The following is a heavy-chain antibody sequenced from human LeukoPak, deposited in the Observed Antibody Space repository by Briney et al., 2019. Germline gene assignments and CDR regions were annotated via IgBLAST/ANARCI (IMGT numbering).Heavy chain of an antibody. Sequence: GGSLRHSCAVSGLTGSSTFMSWVRQAPGKGLEWVSVIYSGGSTHYADSVKGRFTISRDNSKNTVYFQMNSLRAEDTAVYYCARDNAYFDYWGQGTLVTVSS. CDR1: GLTGSSTF. CDR2: IYSGGST. CDR3: ARDNAYFDY. V-gene: IGHV3-53*01. J-gene: IGHJ4*02.